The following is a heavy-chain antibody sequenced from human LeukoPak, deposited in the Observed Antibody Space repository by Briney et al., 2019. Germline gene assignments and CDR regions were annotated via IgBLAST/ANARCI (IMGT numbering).Heavy chain of an antibody. J-gene: IGHJ5*02. CDR3: ANTYYDSSPLDP. D-gene: IGHD3-22*01. CDR1: GFTFSSYA. V-gene: IGHV3-23*01. Sequence: PGGSLRLSCAASGFTFSSYAMHWVRQAPGKGLEWVSGITTRDDRTTYADSVKGRFTISRDKSKKTLYLQMNSLRADDTAVYFCANTYYDSSPLDPWGQGTLVTVSS. CDR2: ITTRDDRT.